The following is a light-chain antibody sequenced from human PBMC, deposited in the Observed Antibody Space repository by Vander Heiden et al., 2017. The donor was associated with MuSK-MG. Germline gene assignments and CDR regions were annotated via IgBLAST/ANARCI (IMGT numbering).Light chain of an antibody. V-gene: IGKV1-9*01. Sequence: DIQLTQSPPVLSASVGDRVTITCRASQGMSSKLVWYQQKPGKAPKLLINGAFLQSGVPSRFRGSGSGTEFTLAISSLQPEDFATYYCQQVNIYPLTFGGGTKVEIK. CDR2: GA. J-gene: IGKJ4*01. CDR1: QGMSSK. CDR3: QQVNIYPLT.